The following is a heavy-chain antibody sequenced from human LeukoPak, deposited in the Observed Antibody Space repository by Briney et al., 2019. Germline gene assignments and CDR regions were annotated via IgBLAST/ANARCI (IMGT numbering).Heavy chain of an antibody. V-gene: IGHV4-34*01. D-gene: IGHD6-13*01. Sequence: SETLSLTCAVYGGSFSGYYWSWIRQPPGKGLGWIGEINHSGSTNYNPSLKSRVTISVDTSKNQFSLKLSSVAAADTAVYYCARGFNAYSSSWYGRFFDYWGQGTLVTVSS. CDR3: ARGFNAYSSSWYGRFFDY. CDR2: INHSGST. J-gene: IGHJ4*02. CDR1: GGSFSGYY.